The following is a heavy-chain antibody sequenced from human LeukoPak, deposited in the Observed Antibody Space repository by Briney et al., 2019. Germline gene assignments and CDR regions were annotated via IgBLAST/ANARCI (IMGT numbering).Heavy chain of an antibody. D-gene: IGHD3-22*01. CDR1: GYTLTSYY. CDR2: IIPILGIA. CDR3: ARDQDYYDSSGYYQGWFDP. V-gene: IGHV1-69*04. Sequence: SVKVSCKVSGYTLTSYYMHWVRQAPGQGLEWMGRIIPILGIANYAQKFQGRVTITADKSTSTAYMELSSLRSEDTAVYYCARDQDYYDSSGYYQGWFDPWGQGTLVTVSS. J-gene: IGHJ5*02.